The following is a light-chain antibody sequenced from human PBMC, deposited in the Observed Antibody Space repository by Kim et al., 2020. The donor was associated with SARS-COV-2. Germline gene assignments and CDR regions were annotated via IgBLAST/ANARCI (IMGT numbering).Light chain of an antibody. Sequence: ETVLTQSPATLSMSPGERATLSCRSSQTVSNHLAWYQQKPGQTPRLLIFDASNRATGVPARFSGSGSGTDFTLTISSLEPEDFAVYYCQQRTNWPPYTFGQGTKLEI. CDR1: QTVSNH. CDR3: QQRTNWPPYT. V-gene: IGKV3-11*01. CDR2: DAS. J-gene: IGKJ2*01.